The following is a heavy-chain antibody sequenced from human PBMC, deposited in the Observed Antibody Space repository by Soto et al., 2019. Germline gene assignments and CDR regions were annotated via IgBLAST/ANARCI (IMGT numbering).Heavy chain of an antibody. D-gene: IGHD1-26*01. CDR3: PTPRRGANRPAAFDI. Sequence: HPGGSLRLSCAASGFTFSSYAMSWVRQAPGKGLEWVSAISGSGGSTYYADSVKGRFTISRDNSKNTLYLQMNSLRAEDTAVYYCPTPRRGANRPAAFDIWGQGTMVTVSS. J-gene: IGHJ3*02. CDR2: ISGSGGST. CDR1: GFTFSSYA. V-gene: IGHV3-23*01.